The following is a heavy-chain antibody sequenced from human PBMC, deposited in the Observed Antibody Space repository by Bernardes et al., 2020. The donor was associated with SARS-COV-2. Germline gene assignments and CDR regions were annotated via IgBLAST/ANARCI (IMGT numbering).Heavy chain of an antibody. CDR1: GFTFRGYY. J-gene: IGHJ2*01. CDR3: ARDKSGYSYGYVSPYFDL. V-gene: IGHV3-7*03. D-gene: IGHD5-18*01. Sequence: GGSLRLSCAASGFTFRGYYMTWVRQAPGKGLEWVANINRDGSETNFVDSVKGRFSISRDNAENTLYLQMNSLRAEDTAVYYCARDKSGYSYGYVSPYFDLWGRGTLVSVSS. CDR2: INRDGSET.